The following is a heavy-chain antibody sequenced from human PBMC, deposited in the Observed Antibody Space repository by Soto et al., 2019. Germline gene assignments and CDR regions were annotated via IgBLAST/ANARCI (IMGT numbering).Heavy chain of an antibody. CDR1: GDSVSSNSAA. J-gene: IGHJ6*03. D-gene: IGHD4-4*01. Sequence: SQTLSLTCVISGDSVSSNSAAWNWIRQSPSRGLEWLGRTYYRSRWYNDYAVSVRSRITVNADTSKNQFSLHLNSVTPEDTAVYYCAVTSSRQWYYMDVWDKATSVTVSS. CDR3: AVTSSRQWYYMDV. V-gene: IGHV6-1*01. CDR2: TYYRSRWYN.